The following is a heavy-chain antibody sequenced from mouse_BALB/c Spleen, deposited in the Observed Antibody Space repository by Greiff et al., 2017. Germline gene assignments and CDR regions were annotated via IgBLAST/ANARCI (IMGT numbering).Heavy chain of an antibody. V-gene: IGHV1-15*01. J-gene: IGHJ3*01. CDR1: GYTFTDYE. CDR3: TKKKGNYGFVAY. Sequence: QVQLQQSGAELVRPGASVTLSCKASGYTFTDYEMHWVKQTPVHGLEWIGAIDPETGGTAYNQKFKGKATLTADKSSSTAYMELRSLTSEDSAGYYCTKKKGNYGFVAYWGQGTLVTGSA. D-gene: IGHD2-1*01. CDR2: IDPETGGT.